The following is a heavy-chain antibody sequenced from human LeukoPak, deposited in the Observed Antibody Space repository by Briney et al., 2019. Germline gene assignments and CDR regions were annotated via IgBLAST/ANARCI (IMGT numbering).Heavy chain of an antibody. CDR2: ISAYNGNT. D-gene: IGHD6-13*01. CDR3: ARSARGAAEKYYFDY. V-gene: IGHV1-18*01. Sequence: GASVKVSCKASGYTFTSYGISWVRQAPGQGLEWMGWISAYNGNTNYAQKLQGRVTMTTDTSTSTAYMELRSLRSDDTAVYYCARSARGAAEKYYFDYWGQGTLVTVSS. J-gene: IGHJ4*02. CDR1: GYTFTSYG.